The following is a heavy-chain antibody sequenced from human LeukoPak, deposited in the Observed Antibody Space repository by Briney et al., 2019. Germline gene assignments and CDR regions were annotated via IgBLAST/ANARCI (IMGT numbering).Heavy chain of an antibody. CDR1: GFTFSSYA. D-gene: IGHD4-17*01. J-gene: IGHJ4*02. Sequence: PGGSLRLSCAASGFTFSSYAMHWVRQAPGKGLEWVAVISYDGSNKYYADSVKGRFTISRDNSKNTLYLQMNSLRAEDTAVYYCAKSPNYGDYDYWGQGTLVTISS. CDR2: ISYDGSNK. V-gene: IGHV3-30-3*02. CDR3: AKSPNYGDYDY.